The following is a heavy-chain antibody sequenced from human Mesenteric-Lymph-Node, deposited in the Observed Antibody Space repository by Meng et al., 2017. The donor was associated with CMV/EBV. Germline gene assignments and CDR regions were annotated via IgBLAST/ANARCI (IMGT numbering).Heavy chain of an antibody. CDR3: AKDMFEGTVTTLDY. CDR2: ISWDSYSI. J-gene: IGHJ4*02. D-gene: IGHD4-17*01. Sequence: SLKISCAASGFTFDDYAMHWVRQAPGKGLEWVSSISWDSYSIAYADSAKGRFTISRDNAKNSLYLQMNSLRAEDTALYYCAKDMFEGTVTTLDYWGQGTVVTVSS. CDR1: GFTFDDYA. V-gene: IGHV3-9*01.